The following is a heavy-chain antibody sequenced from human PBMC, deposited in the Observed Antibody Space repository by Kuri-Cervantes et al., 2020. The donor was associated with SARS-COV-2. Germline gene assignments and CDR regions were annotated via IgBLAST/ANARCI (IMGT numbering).Heavy chain of an antibody. V-gene: IGHV3-21*01. J-gene: IGHJ4*02. CDR1: GVSFSTYA. D-gene: IGHD3-3*01. CDR3: ARAHYDFWSVYYSTARGGPPTTPKFTFFDY. CDR2: ISSESAYI. Sequence: LSLTCAASGVSFSTYAMTWVRPARGKGLEWVSSISSESAYIYYAESVRGRFAISRDNARKSVYLQMNSLRAEDTAVYYCARAHYDFWSVYYSTARGGPPTTPKFTFFDYWDQGTVVTVSS.